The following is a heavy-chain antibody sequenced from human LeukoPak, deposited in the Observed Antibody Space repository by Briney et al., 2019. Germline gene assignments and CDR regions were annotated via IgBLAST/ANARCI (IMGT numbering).Heavy chain of an antibody. V-gene: IGHV3-33*06. CDR3: AKGSGNYYYYMDV. D-gene: IGHD1-26*01. J-gene: IGHJ6*03. Sequence: GGSLRLPCAASGFSFNRYGMHWVGQAPGKGPAWVAVIWYDGSNKYYADSVKGRFTISRDNSKNTLYLQMNSLRAEDTAVYYCAKGSGNYYYYMDVWGKGTTVTVSS. CDR1: GFSFNRYG. CDR2: IWYDGSNK.